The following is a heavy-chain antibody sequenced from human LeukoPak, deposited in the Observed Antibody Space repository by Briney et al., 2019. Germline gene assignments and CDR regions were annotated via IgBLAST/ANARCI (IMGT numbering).Heavy chain of an antibody. J-gene: IGHJ4*02. D-gene: IGHD4-17*01. CDR2: ISSSSSYI. CDR3: ARGLDYGDYIDF. CDR1: GFTFSSYS. V-gene: IGHV3-21*06. Sequence: GGSLRLSCAASGFTFSSYSMNWVRQAPGKGLEWVSSISSSSSYIYYADSVKGRFTISRGNAKNSLYLQMNSLRAEDTGVYYCARGLDYGDYIDFWGQGTLVTVSS.